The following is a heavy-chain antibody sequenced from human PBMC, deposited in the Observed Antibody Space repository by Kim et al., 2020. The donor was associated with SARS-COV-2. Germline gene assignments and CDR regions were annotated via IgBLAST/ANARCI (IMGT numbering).Heavy chain of an antibody. CDR3: ARDFHRYCTSTSCHFFDY. V-gene: IGHV3-33*01. Sequence: GGSLRLSCAASGFTFSSHGMHWVRQAPGKVLEWVALIWYDGSAKYYADSVKGRFTISRDNSKNTLYLQMNSLRAEDTALYYCARDFHRYCTSTSCHFFDYWGQGTLVTVSS. J-gene: IGHJ4*02. CDR2: IWYDGSAK. D-gene: IGHD2-2*01. CDR1: GFTFSSHG.